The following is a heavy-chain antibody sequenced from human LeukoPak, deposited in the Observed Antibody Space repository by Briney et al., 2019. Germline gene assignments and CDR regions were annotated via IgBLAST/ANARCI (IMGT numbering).Heavy chain of an antibody. V-gene: IGHV4-34*01. Sequence: SETLSLTCAVYGGSFSDYYWSWIRQPPGKGLEWIGEINHRGSTNYNLSHKSRVTISVDTSKNQFSLKVRSVTAADTAVYYCARGRAEGDTRLVWFDPWGQGTLVIVSS. J-gene: IGHJ5*02. CDR3: ARGRAEGDTRLVWFDP. CDR1: GGSFSDYY. CDR2: INHRGST. D-gene: IGHD3-16*01.